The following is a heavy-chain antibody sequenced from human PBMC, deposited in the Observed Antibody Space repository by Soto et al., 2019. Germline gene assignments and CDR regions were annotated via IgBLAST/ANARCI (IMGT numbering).Heavy chain of an antibody. CDR1: GFTFSSFH. J-gene: IGHJ6*02. CDR2: ITSSSDTI. CDR3: ARVVVVIPPGYYYAMDV. V-gene: IGHV3-48*02. D-gene: IGHD3-22*01. Sequence: VGSLRLSCAASGFTFSSFHMNWVRQAPGRGLEWVAYITSSSDTIYYSDSVKGRFTISRDNGKNSLFLQMNSLRDEDTAVYYCARVVVVIPPGYYYAMDVWGQGTTVNVSS.